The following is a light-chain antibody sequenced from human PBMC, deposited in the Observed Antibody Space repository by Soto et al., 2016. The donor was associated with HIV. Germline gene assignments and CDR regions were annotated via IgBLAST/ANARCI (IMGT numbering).Light chain of an antibody. CDR1: QGIKNE. Sequence: AIQMTQSPSSPSASVGDRVTITCRASQGIKNELGWYQQKPGKAPKLLIYSASSLGSGVPSRFSGSGSGTDFTLTISSLQPEDSASYFCLQDYTYPYTFGQGTKLEIK. CDR2: SAS. CDR3: LQDYTYPYT. V-gene: IGKV1-6*01. J-gene: IGKJ2*01.